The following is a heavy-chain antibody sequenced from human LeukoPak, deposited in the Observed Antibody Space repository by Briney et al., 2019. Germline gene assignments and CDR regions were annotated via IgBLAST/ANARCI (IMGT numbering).Heavy chain of an antibody. Sequence: SETLSLTCTVSGGSINSGGYYWSWIRQHPGKGLEWIGYIYYTGSTYYNPSLKSRVTMSVDTSKNQFSLKLSSVTAADTAVYYCASPLANRPIYYYYGMDVWGQGTTVTVSS. V-gene: IGHV4-31*03. D-gene: IGHD1-14*01. CDR1: GGSINSGGYY. CDR3: ASPLANRPIYYYYGMDV. CDR2: IYYTGST. J-gene: IGHJ6*02.